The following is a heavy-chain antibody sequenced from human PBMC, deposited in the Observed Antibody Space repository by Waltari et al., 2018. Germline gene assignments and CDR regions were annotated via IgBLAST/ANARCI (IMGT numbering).Heavy chain of an antibody. Sequence: QVQLQASGPGLVKPSETLSLPCTVSGGSISSLYWRWIRPPPGTGLAWLGYIYYSGSTNYNPPLKSRVTISVDTSKNQFSLKLSSVTAADTAVDYCARDGLGCSGGSCYSSYYYYYMDVWGKGTTVTVSS. CDR1: GGSISSLY. D-gene: IGHD2-15*01. CDR2: IYYSGST. J-gene: IGHJ6*03. V-gene: IGHV4-59*11. CDR3: ARDGLGCSGGSCYSSYYYYYMDV.